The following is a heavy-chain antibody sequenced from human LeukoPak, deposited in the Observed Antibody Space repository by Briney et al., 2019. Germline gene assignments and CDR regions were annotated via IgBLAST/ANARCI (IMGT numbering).Heavy chain of an antibody. J-gene: IGHJ3*02. CDR2: ISYSGIT. CDR1: GGSISSSSYY. CDR3: ARYVSSSTAFDI. Sequence: SETLSLTCKVSGGSISSSSYYWGWIRQPPGKGLEWIGSISYSGITYYNPSLKSRVTISVDTSKNQFSLKLSSVTAADTAVYYCARYVSSSTAFDIWGQGTKVTVSS. V-gene: IGHV4-39*07. D-gene: IGHD6-6*01.